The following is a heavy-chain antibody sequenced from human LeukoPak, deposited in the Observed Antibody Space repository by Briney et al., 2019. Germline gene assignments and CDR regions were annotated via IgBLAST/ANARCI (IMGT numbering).Heavy chain of an antibody. J-gene: IGHJ6*02. Sequence: ASVKVSCKASGHTFTSYDINWVRQATGQGLEWMGWMNPNSGNTGYAQKFQGRVTMTRNTSISTAYMELSSLRSEDTAVYYCARLFYDFWSGYPGRYGMDVWGQGTTVTVSS. D-gene: IGHD3-3*01. CDR2: MNPNSGNT. CDR1: GHTFTSYD. CDR3: ARLFYDFWSGYPGRYGMDV. V-gene: IGHV1-8*01.